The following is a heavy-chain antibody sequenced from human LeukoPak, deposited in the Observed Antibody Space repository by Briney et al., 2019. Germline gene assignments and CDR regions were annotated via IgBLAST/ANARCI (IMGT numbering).Heavy chain of an antibody. V-gene: IGHV3-53*01. J-gene: IGHJ4*02. CDR1: GVTVNSNY. D-gene: IGHD3-9*01. CDR3: ARAGYCDYCFDH. Sequence: GGSLRLSCAASGVTVNSNYMSCVRQAPGKGVEWGSIIYTGGSTDYAEAVKGRFPIFRENTKNTVYLQMNSLRAEDTALYYCARAGYCDYCFDHWGQGTLVTVSS. CDR2: IYTGGST.